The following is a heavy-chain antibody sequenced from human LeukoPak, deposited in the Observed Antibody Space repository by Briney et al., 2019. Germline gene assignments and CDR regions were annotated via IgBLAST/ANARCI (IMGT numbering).Heavy chain of an antibody. D-gene: IGHD5-12*01. CDR3: AKKSFDGSGYDLDY. Sequence: GGSLRLSCAASGFTFSDYYMSWIRQAPGKGLEWVSYISSSGSTIYYADSVKGRFTISRDNAKNSLYLQMNSLRAEDTAVYYCAKKSFDGSGYDLDYWGQGTLVTVSS. CDR2: ISSSGSTI. V-gene: IGHV3-11*01. J-gene: IGHJ4*02. CDR1: GFTFSDYY.